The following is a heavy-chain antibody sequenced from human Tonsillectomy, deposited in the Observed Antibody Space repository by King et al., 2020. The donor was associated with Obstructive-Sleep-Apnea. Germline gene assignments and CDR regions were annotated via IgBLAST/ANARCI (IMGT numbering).Heavy chain of an antibody. CDR3: ATWTNYYDSSGYGLSAFDI. CDR2: IYHTGST. Sequence: QLQESGPGLVKPSETLSLTCAVSGGSISSYYWSWIRQPPGKGLEWIGYIYHTGSTTYNPSLKSRVTISVDTSKHQFSLKLSSVTAADTAVYYCATWTNYYDSSGYGLSAFDIWGQGTMVTVSS. V-gene: IGHV4-59*01. J-gene: IGHJ3*02. CDR1: GGSISSYY. D-gene: IGHD3-22*01.